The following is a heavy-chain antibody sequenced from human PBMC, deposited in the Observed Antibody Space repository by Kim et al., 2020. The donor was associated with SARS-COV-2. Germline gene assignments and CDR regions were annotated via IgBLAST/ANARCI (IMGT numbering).Heavy chain of an antibody. CDR2: SKK. CDR3: ARVEQWLGY. D-gene: IGHD6-19*01. Sequence: SKKDYAGSVKGRFTISRDNSKNTLYLQMNSLRAEDTAVYYCARVEQWLGYWGQGTLVTVSS. J-gene: IGHJ4*02. V-gene: IGHV3-30-3*01.